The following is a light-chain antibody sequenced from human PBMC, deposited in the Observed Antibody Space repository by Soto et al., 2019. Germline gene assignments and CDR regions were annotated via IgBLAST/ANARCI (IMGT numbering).Light chain of an antibody. Sequence: QTVVTQPPSASASLGASVKLTCTLSSGHSNYAIAWHQQQPEKGPRYLMKLNSDGSHNKGDGIPDRFSGSSSGAERYLTISSLQSEDEADYYCQTWDTGAVVFGGGTKLTVL. J-gene: IGLJ2*01. CDR1: SGHSNYA. CDR2: LNSDGSH. CDR3: QTWDTGAVV. V-gene: IGLV4-69*01.